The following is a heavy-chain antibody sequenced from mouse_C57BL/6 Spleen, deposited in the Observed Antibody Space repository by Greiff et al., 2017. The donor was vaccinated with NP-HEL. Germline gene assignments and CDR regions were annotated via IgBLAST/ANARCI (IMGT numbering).Heavy chain of an antibody. V-gene: IGHV3-6*01. Sequence: EVQLQESGPGLVKPSQSLSLTCSVTGYSITSGYYWNWIRQFPGNKLEWMGYISYDGSNNYNPSLKNRISITRDTSKNQFFLKLNYVTTEDTATYYCARGGSYDYDGGYAMDYWGQGTSVTVSS. CDR2: ISYDGSN. J-gene: IGHJ4*01. D-gene: IGHD2-4*01. CDR1: GYSITSGYY. CDR3: ARGGSYDYDGGYAMDY.